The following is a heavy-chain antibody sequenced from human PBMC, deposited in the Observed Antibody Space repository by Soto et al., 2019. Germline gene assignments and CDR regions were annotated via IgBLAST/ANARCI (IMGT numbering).Heavy chain of an antibody. V-gene: IGHV1-8*01. J-gene: IGHJ5*02. CDR1: GYTFTNYD. CDR3: ARMATSGTLNWFGP. Sequence: ASVKVSCKASGYTFTNYDISWVRQATGQGLEWMGWMNPNSANTGYAQKFQGRVSMTRDTSINTAYMELSSLRSEDTAIYYCARMATSGTLNWFGPWGQGTLVTVSS. D-gene: IGHD1-26*01. CDR2: MNPNSANT.